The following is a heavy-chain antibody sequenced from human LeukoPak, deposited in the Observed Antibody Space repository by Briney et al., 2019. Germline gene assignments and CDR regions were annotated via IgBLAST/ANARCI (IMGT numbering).Heavy chain of an antibody. Sequence: GESLKISCKASGYSFTSYWIGWVRQMPGKGLEWMGIIYPGDSDTRYSPSFQGQVTISADKSISTAYLQWSSLKASDTAMYYCARLGIPYCSGGSCSPAAFDIWGQGTMVTVSS. V-gene: IGHV5-51*01. CDR2: IYPGDSDT. CDR1: GYSFTSYW. CDR3: ARLGIPYCSGGSCSPAAFDI. J-gene: IGHJ3*02. D-gene: IGHD2-15*01.